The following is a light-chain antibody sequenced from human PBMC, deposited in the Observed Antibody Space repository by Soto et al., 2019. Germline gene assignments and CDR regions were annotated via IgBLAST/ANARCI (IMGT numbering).Light chain of an antibody. CDR3: CSYTTSNTRQIV. CDR1: SSDVGGYNY. Sequence: QSVRTQPASVSGSPGQSITISCTGTSSDVGGYNYVSWYQQHPGKAPKFMIYDVSNRPSGVSNRFSASKSGNTASLTISGLQAEDEADYYCCSYTTSNTRQIVFGTGTKVTVL. CDR2: DVS. V-gene: IGLV2-14*01. J-gene: IGLJ1*01.